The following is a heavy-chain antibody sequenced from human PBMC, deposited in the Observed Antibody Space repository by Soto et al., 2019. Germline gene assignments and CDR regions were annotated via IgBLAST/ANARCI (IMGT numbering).Heavy chain of an antibody. J-gene: IGHJ4*02. CDR2: IYYSGST. CDR3: ARKSRSGWHFDY. Sequence: SETLSLTCTFSGVSISRYYWSWIRQPPGKGLEWIGYIYYSGSTNYNPSLKSRVTISVDTSKNQFSLKLSSVTAADTAVYYCARKSRSGWHFDYWGQGTLVTVSS. D-gene: IGHD6-19*01. CDR1: GVSISRYY. V-gene: IGHV4-59*01.